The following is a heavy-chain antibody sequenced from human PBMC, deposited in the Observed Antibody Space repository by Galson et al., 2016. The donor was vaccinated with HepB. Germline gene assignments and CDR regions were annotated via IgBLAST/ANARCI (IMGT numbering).Heavy chain of an antibody. V-gene: IGHV2-70*04. Sequence: PALVKPPQTLTLSCTFSGFSLRTSAMSVSWIRQPPGKALEWLARIDWEDDKFYSTSLKTRLTISKDFSRNQVVLIMTNMDPVDTAMYYCARHTGISTGRVRGDYWGQGALVTVSS. D-gene: IGHD6-19*01. CDR1: GFSLRTSAMS. CDR2: IDWEDDK. J-gene: IGHJ4*02. CDR3: ARHTGISTGRVRGDY.